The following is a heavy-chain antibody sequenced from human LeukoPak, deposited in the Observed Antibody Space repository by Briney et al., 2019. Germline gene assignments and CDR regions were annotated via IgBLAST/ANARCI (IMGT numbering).Heavy chain of an antibody. CDR1: GYSISSGYY. CDR2: IYHSGST. V-gene: IGHV4-38-2*02. D-gene: IGHD3-22*01. J-gene: IGHJ4*02. Sequence: SETLSLTCTVSGYSISSGYYWGWIRQPPGKGLEWIGSIYHSGSTYYNPSLRSRVTISVDTSKNQVSLKLSSVTAADTAVYFCAREDYYNSGGYYLDYWGQGTLVTVSS. CDR3: AREDYYNSGGYYLDY.